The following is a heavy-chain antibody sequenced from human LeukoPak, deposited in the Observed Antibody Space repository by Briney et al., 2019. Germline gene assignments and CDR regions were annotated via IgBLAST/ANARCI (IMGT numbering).Heavy chain of an antibody. Sequence: PSETLSLTCTVSGYSISSGYYWGWIRQPPGKGLEWIGSIYHSGSTYYNPSLKSRVTISVDTSKNQFSLKLSSVTAADTAVYYRASRLWFGELASNNNWFDPWGQGTLVTVSS. V-gene: IGHV4-38-2*02. CDR2: IYHSGST. J-gene: IGHJ5*02. D-gene: IGHD3-10*01. CDR1: GYSISSGYY. CDR3: ASRLWFGELASNNNWFDP.